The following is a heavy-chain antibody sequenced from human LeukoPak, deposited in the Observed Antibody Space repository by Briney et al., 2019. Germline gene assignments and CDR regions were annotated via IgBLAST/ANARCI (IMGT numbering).Heavy chain of an antibody. D-gene: IGHD2-15*01. Sequence: SETLSLTCTVSGYSISSGYYWGWIRQPPGKGLEWIGSIYHSGSTYYNPSLKSRVTISVDTSKNQFSLKLSSVTAADTAVYYCARDIVVVVAASYFDTGAREPWSPSPQ. CDR2: IYHSGST. V-gene: IGHV4-38-2*02. CDR1: GYSISSGYY. J-gene: IGHJ4*02. CDR3: ARDIVVVVAASYFDT.